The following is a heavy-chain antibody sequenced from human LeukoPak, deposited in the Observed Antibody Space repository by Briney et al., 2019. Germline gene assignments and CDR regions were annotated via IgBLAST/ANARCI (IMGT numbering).Heavy chain of an antibody. D-gene: IGHD3-10*01. CDR1: GGSLSRYY. Sequence: SETLSLTCAVYGGSLSRYYWSWIRQPLGKGLEWIGYMYYSGSTNYNPSLKSRVTISVDTSKNQFSLRLTSVTAANTAVYYCARGGTTMVRGVSQNYAFDVWGQGTMVTVSS. V-gene: IGHV4-59*01. J-gene: IGHJ3*01. CDR2: MYYSGST. CDR3: ARGGTTMVRGVSQNYAFDV.